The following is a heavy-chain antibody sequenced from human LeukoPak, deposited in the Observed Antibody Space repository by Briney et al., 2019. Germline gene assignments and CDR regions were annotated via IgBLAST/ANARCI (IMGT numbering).Heavy chain of an antibody. D-gene: IGHD6-19*01. CDR1: GGSFSGYY. J-gene: IGHJ4*02. Sequence: SETLSLTCAVYGGSFSGYYWSWIRQPPGKGLEWIGEINHSGSTNYNPSLKSRVTISVDTSKNQFSLKLSSVTAADTAVYYCARALGSGWSQREWGQGTLVTVSS. CDR2: INHSGST. V-gene: IGHV4-34*01. CDR3: ARALGSGWSQRE.